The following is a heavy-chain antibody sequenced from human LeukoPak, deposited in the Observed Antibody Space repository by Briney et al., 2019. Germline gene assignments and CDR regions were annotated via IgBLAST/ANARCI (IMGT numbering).Heavy chain of an antibody. V-gene: IGHV4-34*01. Sequence: SETLSLTCAVYGGSFSGYYWSWIRQPPGKGLEWIGEINHSGSTNYNPSLKSRVTISVDTSKNQFSLNLTSVTAADTAVYYCAKTRGSTSYAPFDYWGQGTLVTVSS. CDR2: INHSGST. CDR3: AKTRGSTSYAPFDY. D-gene: IGHD6-13*01. J-gene: IGHJ4*02. CDR1: GGSFSGYY.